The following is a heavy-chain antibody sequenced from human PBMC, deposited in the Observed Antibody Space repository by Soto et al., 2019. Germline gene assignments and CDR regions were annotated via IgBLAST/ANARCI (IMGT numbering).Heavy chain of an antibody. Sequence: GWSLRLSCAASGFTFRSFTMNWFPHAPGKRLECVSTISSNSAYLYYTDALRRSFTISRDNAKKSLHLQMSSLSAEDTAVYYCTRDASRDSSARGWFDPWGPGTLFTVSS. V-gene: IGHV3-21*01. J-gene: IGHJ5*02. CDR3: TRDASRDSSARGWFDP. D-gene: IGHD6-13*01. CDR1: GFTFRSFT. CDR2: ISSNSAYL.